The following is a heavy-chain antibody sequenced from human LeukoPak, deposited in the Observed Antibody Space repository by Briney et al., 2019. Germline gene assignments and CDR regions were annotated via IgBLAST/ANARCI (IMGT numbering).Heavy chain of an antibody. J-gene: IGHJ4*02. D-gene: IGHD2-21*02. V-gene: IGHV3-74*01. CDR2: INSGGSTT. CDR1: GVTPSRDL. Sequence: GGALRLSRAASGVTPSRDLVHCGRPAPGKGGGWVLRINSGGSTTSYADSVKRELTTSRDNANNTPYLQTNSLRAETAAVYYGSFVVVTAMTDHYWGQGTLVTVP. CDR3: SFVVVTAMTDHY.